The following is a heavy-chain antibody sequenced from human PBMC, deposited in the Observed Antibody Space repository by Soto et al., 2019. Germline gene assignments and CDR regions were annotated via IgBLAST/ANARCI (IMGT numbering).Heavy chain of an antibody. CDR2: VSNTATT. V-gene: IGHV4-59*11. J-gene: IGHJ6*02. D-gene: IGHD2-8*01. Sequence: SETLSLTCTVSGASIINHYWAWIRQSPGRGLESIGYVSNTATTTYNPSLKNRVTISVDASKSQFYMELRSLTSDDTAIYYCAKNGQPPYYYYGMDVWGQGTTVTVSS. CDR1: GASIINHY. CDR3: AKNGQPPYYYYGMDV.